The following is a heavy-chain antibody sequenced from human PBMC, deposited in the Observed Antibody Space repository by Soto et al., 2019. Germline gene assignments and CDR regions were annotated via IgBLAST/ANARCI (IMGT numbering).Heavy chain of an antibody. J-gene: IGHJ6*02. V-gene: IGHV4-38-2*02. CDR2: IYSTGNT. Sequence: WETLPLTCTVSGYSIRSDWYWGWISQPPGKGLEWIGSIYSTGNTYYNPSLNSQVTISVDTSKNQFSLNVISVTAADTAVYYCRRSSRYSTDVWGQGTTVT. D-gene: IGHD6-13*01. CDR3: RRSSRYSTDV. CDR1: GYSIRSDWY.